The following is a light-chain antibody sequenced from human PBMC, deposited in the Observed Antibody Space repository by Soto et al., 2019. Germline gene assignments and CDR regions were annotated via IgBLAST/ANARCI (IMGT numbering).Light chain of an antibody. V-gene: IGKV1-39*01. CDR3: QESYTKFT. CDR1: QSISTY. Sequence: DIQMTQSPSSVSASVGDRVTITCRASQSISTYLNWYQQKPGKAPKVLIYGTSTLQSGAPSRFSGGGSGTDFTLTISSLQAEDSATYYCQESYTKFTFGPGTKVDIK. J-gene: IGKJ3*01. CDR2: GTS.